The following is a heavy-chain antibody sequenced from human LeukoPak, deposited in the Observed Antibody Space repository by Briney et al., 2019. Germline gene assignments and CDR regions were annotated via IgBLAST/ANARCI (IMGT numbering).Heavy chain of an antibody. D-gene: IGHD5-18*01. CDR2: ISSSGST. CDR1: GDSISSGDYY. Sequence: SETLSLTCTVSGDSISSGDYYWSWIRQPAGKGLEWIGRISSSGSTNYNPSLKSRVTMSVDTSKNQFSLKLSSVTAADTAVYYCARGRYSYGYEFYYYYYMDVWGKGTTVTISS. V-gene: IGHV4-61*02. CDR3: ARGRYSYGYEFYYYYYMDV. J-gene: IGHJ6*03.